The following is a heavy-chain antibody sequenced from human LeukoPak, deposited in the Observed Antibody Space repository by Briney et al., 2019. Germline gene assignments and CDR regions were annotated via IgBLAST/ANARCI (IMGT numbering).Heavy chain of an antibody. D-gene: IGHD1-26*01. CDR2: IIPIFGTA. CDR1: GGTFSSYA. CDR3: ARDRVGAPHAFDI. J-gene: IGHJ3*02. V-gene: IGHV1-69*06. Sequence: VASVKVSCKASGGTFSSYAISWVRQAPGQGLEWMGGIIPIFGTANYAQKFQGRVTITADKSTSTAYMELSSLRSEDTAVYYCARDRVGAPHAFDIWGQGTMVTVSS.